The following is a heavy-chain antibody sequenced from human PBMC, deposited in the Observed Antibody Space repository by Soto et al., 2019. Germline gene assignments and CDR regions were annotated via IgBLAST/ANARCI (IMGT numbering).Heavy chain of an antibody. V-gene: IGHV1-69*08. D-gene: IGHD3-16*01. J-gene: IGHJ4*02. CDR3: ARDVMITFVN. CDR2: IIPILGIA. Sequence: QVQLVQSGAEVKKPGSSVKVSCKASGGTFSSYTISWVRQAPGQGLEWMGRIIPILGIANYAQKFQGRVTISAGKSTRTAYMELSSLRSEDTAVYYCARDVMITFVNWGQGTLVTVSS. CDR1: GGTFSSYT.